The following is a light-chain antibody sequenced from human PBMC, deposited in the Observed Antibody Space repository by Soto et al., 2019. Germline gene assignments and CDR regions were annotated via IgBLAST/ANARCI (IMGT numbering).Light chain of an antibody. J-gene: IGLJ2*01. CDR2: DVS. V-gene: IGLV2-14*01. CDR3: SSETSSSPVV. Sequence: QSVLTQPASASGSPGQSITISCTGTSSDVGGYNYGSWYQQHPGKAPKLMLYDVSNRPSGGSNRCSASKSGNTASRTISGLQAEDEAECYWSSETSSSPVVFGGETKVTVL. CDR1: SSDVGGYNY.